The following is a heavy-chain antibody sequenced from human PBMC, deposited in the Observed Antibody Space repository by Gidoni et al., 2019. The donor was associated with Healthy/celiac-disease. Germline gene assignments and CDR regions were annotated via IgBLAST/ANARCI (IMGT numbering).Heavy chain of an antibody. D-gene: IGHD3-3*01. J-gene: IGHJ5*02. Sequence: QVQLQESGPGLVKPSETLSLTCAVSGYSISSGYYSGWTLQPPGKGLEWIGSIYHSGTTYYNPSLKSRVTISVDTSKNQFSLKLSSVTAADTAVYYCARVASSPYYDFWSGYYIGRGWFDPWGQGTLVTVSS. CDR1: GYSISSGYY. V-gene: IGHV4-38-2*01. CDR2: IYHSGTT. CDR3: ARVASSPYYDFWSGYYIGRGWFDP.